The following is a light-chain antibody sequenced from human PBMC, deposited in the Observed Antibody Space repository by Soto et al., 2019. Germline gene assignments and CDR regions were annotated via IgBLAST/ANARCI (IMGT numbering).Light chain of an antibody. CDR2: KAS. Sequence: DIQMTQSPSTLSASVGDRVTITCRASQSISDWLAWYQQKPGKAPKFLMYKASNLESGVPSRFSGSGSGTEFTLTISSVQPDDFATYYCQYYDSYSWTFGQGTKVEIK. CDR3: QYYDSYSWT. J-gene: IGKJ1*01. CDR1: QSISDW. V-gene: IGKV1-5*03.